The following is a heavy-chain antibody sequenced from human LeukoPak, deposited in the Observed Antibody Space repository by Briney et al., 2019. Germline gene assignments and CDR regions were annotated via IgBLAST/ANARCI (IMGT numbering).Heavy chain of an antibody. CDR2: INPSGGST. J-gene: IGHJ4*02. D-gene: IGHD2-21*02. Sequence: ASVKVSRKASGSTFTSFYMHWVRQAPGQGLEWMGIINPSGGSTSYAQKFQGRVTMTRDTSTSTVYMELSSLRSEDTAVYYCARDEGGTAVRYYFDYWGQGTLVTASS. CDR1: GSTFTSFY. CDR3: ARDEGGTAVRYYFDY. V-gene: IGHV1-46*01.